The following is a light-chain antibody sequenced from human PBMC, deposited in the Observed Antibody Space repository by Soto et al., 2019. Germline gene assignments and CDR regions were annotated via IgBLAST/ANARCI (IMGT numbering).Light chain of an antibody. CDR3: QQYRGWPRT. CDR2: GAS. CDR1: QSVDLN. V-gene: IGKV3-15*01. Sequence: EIVLTQSPATLSVSPGERVTLSCRASQSVDLNLAWYQQKPGQAPRLLIYGASTSSTDMSGTFSGRGSGTEFTLTINNLRPEDFAVYYCQQYRGWPRTFGQGTKVEIK. J-gene: IGKJ1*01.